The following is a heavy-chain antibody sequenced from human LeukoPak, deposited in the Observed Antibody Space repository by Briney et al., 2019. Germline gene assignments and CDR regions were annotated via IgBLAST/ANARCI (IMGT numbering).Heavy chain of an antibody. Sequence: SETLSLTCTVSGGSISSSSYYWGWIRQPPGKGLEWIGSIYYSGSTYYNPSLKSRVTISVDTSKNQFSLKLSSVTAADTAVYYCASSVNGSWYVDDYWGQGTLVTVSS. D-gene: IGHD6-13*01. J-gene: IGHJ4*02. CDR2: IYYSGST. CDR1: GGSISSSSYY. CDR3: ASSVNGSWYVDDY. V-gene: IGHV4-39*07.